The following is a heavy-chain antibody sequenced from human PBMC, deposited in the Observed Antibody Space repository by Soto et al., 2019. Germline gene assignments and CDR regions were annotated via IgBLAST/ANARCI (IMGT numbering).Heavy chain of an antibody. V-gene: IGHV4-31*03. J-gene: IGHJ5*02. CDR1: GGSISSGGYY. Sequence: SETLSLTCTVSGGSISSGGYYWSWIRQHPGKGLEWIGYIYYSGSTYYNPSLKSRVTISVDTSKNQFSLKLSSVTAADTAVYYCARESTVSYNWFDPWGQGTLVTVSS. CDR2: IYYSGST. D-gene: IGHD4-17*01. CDR3: ARESTVSYNWFDP.